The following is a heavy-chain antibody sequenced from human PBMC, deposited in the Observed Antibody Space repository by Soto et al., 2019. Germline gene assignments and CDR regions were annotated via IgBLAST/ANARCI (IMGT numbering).Heavy chain of an antibody. J-gene: IGHJ4*02. CDR3: AKVVVAATRHTDFDS. CDR1: GGSINSNNYY. Sequence: SETLSLTCTVSGGSINSNNYYWAWIRQPPGKGLAWIASIYYDGSTYYNPSPKSRVTISIDTSKNQFSLRLRSVTAADTAIYYCAKVVVAATRHTDFDSWGQGTLVTVSS. V-gene: IGHV4-39*01. D-gene: IGHD2-15*01. CDR2: IYYDGST.